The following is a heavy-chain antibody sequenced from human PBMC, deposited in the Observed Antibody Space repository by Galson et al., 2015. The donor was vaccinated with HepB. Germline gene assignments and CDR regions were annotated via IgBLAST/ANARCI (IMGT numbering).Heavy chain of an antibody. CDR2: IIPILGIA. Sequence: SVKVSCKASGGTFSSYAISWVRQAPGQGLEWMGRIIPILGIANYAQKFQGRVTITADKSTSTAYMELSSLRSEDTAVYYCARVKNYYDSRGYRYYYFDYWRQGTLVTVSA. CDR3: ARVKNYYDSRGYRYYYFDY. J-gene: IGHJ4*02. CDR1: GGTFSSYA. D-gene: IGHD3-22*01. V-gene: IGHV1-69*04.